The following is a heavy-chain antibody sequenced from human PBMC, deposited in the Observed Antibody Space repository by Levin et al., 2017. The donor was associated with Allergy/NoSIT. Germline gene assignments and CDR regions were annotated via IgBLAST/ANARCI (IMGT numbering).Heavy chain of an antibody. Sequence: TGGSLRLSCAASGFTFSSYAMHWVRQAPGKGLEWVAVISYDGSNKYYADSVKGRFTISRDNSKNTLYLQMNSLRAEDTAVYYCARDVIRSWYSLASYYYYYYGMDVWGQGTTVTVSS. CDR2: ISYDGSNK. CDR3: ARDVIRSWYSLASYYYYYYGMDV. J-gene: IGHJ6*02. CDR1: GFTFSSYA. D-gene: IGHD6-13*01. V-gene: IGHV3-30-3*01.